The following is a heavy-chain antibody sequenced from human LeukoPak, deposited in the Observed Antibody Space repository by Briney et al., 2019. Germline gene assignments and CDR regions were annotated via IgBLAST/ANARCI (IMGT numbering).Heavy chain of an antibody. CDR3: TTHNYVWGTSRPDY. Sequence: GGSLKLSCAASGFNFSGSAIHWVRQASGKGLEWVGRTRNKANNYATTYGASVKGRFSISRDHSKNVTYLQMDSLKTEDTAVYYCTTHNYVWGTSRPDYWGQGTLVTVSS. CDR1: GFNFSGSA. D-gene: IGHD3-16*02. V-gene: IGHV3-73*01. J-gene: IGHJ4*02. CDR2: TRNKANNYAT.